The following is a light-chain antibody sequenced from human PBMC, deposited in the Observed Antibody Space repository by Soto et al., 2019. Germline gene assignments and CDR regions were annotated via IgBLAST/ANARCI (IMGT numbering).Light chain of an antibody. Sequence: EIMLTQSPGTLSLSPGDRATLSCRASQSVGTLYLAWYQQKPGQAPRLLISGTSTRATGIPDRFSGSASGTDFILTISNLQPEDFATYYCQQFNSLFGQGTRLEIK. V-gene: IGKV3-20*01. CDR1: QSVGTLY. CDR3: QQFNSL. CDR2: GTS. J-gene: IGKJ5*01.